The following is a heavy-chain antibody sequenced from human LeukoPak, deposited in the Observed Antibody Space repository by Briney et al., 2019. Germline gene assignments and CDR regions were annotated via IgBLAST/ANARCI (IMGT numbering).Heavy chain of an antibody. CDR2: INPNNGGT. D-gene: IGHD5-12*01. J-gene: IGHJ5*02. CDR1: GYTFTGYY. V-gene: IGHV1-2*02. Sequence: ASLRVSCKASGYTFTGYYIRWVRQAPGQGLEWMGWINPNNGGTKFAQKSQGKVTMTRDTSNSTAYMELSRLRSDDTAIYYCAKDQNTGYANSWFDPWRQGTLVTVSS. CDR3: AKDQNTGYANSWFDP.